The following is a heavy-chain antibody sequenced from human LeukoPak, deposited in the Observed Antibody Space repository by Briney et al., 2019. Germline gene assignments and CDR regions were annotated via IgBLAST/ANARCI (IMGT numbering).Heavy chain of an antibody. V-gene: IGHV3-74*01. CDR3: VSFYETY. Sequence: GGSLGLSCAASGNYWMHWVRQAPGKGLVWVSHNSDGSWTSYADSVKGRFTISKDNAKNTVYLQMNSLRAEDTAVYYCVSFYETYWGRGTLVTVSS. D-gene: IGHD2/OR15-2a*01. CDR2: NSDGSWT. CDR1: GNYW. J-gene: IGHJ4*02.